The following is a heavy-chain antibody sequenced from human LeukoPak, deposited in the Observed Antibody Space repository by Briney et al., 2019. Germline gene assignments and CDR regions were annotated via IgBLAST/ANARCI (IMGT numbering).Heavy chain of an antibody. Sequence: GGSLRLSCTTSGFTFGDYAMSWVRQAPGKGLEWVSFIRRKAHGGTTEYAASVKCRFSSSRDDSKSIAYLQMNSLKTEDTAVYFCTRVTYYYDNSGYFHFDSWGQGSLVTVSS. CDR2: IRRKAHGGTT. J-gene: IGHJ4*02. D-gene: IGHD3-22*01. V-gene: IGHV3-49*04. CDR1: GFTFGDYA. CDR3: TRVTYYYDNSGYFHFDS.